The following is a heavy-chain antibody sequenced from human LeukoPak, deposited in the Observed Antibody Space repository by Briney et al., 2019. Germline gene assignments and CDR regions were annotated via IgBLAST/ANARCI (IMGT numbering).Heavy chain of an antibody. CDR1: GFSLSSYG. V-gene: IGHV3-33*01. J-gene: IGHJ4*02. D-gene: IGHD2-2*01. CDR3: ARENPTCSSTNCYFGY. Sequence: PGGSLRLSCAASGFSLSSYGMHWVRQAPGKGLEWVAVIWYDGSNKDYADAVKGRFAISRDNSKNTLFLQMNSLRADDTAVYYCARENPTCSSTNCYFGYWGQGTLVTVSS. CDR2: IWYDGSNK.